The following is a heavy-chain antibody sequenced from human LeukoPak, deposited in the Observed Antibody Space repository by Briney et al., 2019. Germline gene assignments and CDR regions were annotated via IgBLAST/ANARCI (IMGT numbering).Heavy chain of an antibody. J-gene: IGHJ4*02. D-gene: IGHD3-22*01. CDR2: ISYDGSNK. Sequence: GGSLRLSCAASGFTFSSFGMHWLREARDKGVEWVAVISYDGSNKYYADSVKGRFTISRDNSKNTLYLQMDSLRAEDTAVYYCANLYYDSSGDDYWGQGALVTVSS. CDR3: ANLYYDSSGDDY. CDR1: GFTFSSFG. V-gene: IGHV3-30*18.